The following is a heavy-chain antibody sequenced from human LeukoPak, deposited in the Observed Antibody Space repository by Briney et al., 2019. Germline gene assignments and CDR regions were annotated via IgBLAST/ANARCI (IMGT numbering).Heavy chain of an antibody. Sequence: PWGSLRLSCAASGFTFSSYSMNWVRQAPGKGLEWIGEINHSGSTKYNPSLKSRVTISVDTSKNQFSLKLSSVTAADTAVYYCAIHPDLDAPRRKYYFDYWGQGTLVTVSS. CDR3: AIHPDLDAPRRKYYFDY. J-gene: IGHJ4*02. V-gene: IGHV4-34*08. CDR1: GFTFSSYS. D-gene: IGHD6-6*01. CDR2: INHSGST.